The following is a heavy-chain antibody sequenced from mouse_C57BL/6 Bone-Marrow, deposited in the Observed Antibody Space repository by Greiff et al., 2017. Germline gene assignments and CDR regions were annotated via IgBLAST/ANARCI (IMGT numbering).Heavy chain of an antibody. CDR1: GYTFTSYG. Sequence: VKLVESGAELARPGASVKLSCKASGYTFTSYGISWVKQRTGQGLEWIGEIYPRSGNTYYNEKFKGKATLTADKSSSTAYMELRSLTSEDSAVYFCARSGCYYVLDYWGQGTTLTVSS. CDR2: IYPRSGNT. V-gene: IGHV1-81*01. CDR3: ARSGCYYVLDY. J-gene: IGHJ2*01. D-gene: IGHD1-1*01.